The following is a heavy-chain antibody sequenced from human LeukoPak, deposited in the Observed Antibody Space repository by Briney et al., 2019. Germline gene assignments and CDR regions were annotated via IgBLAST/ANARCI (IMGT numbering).Heavy chain of an antibody. CDR1: GFTFSSYS. CDR3: ARPGITGTMGYGAFDI. Sequence: GGSLRLSCAASGFTFSSYSINWVRQAPGKGLEWVSSIDSSSSYIYYADSVKGRLTISRDNAKNSLFLQMNSLRVEDTAVYYCARPGITGTMGYGAFDIWGQGTRVTVSS. V-gene: IGHV3-21*01. CDR2: IDSSSSYI. J-gene: IGHJ3*02. D-gene: IGHD1-7*01.